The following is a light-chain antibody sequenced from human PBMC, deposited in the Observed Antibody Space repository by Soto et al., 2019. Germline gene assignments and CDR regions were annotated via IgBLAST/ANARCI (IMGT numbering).Light chain of an antibody. V-gene: IGKV2-28*01. CDR3: TQGLQTPFT. J-gene: IGKJ3*01. CDR2: LGS. CDR1: RSLLHSDGYNY. Sequence: DIVMTQSPLSLSVTPGEPASTSCRSSRSLLHSDGYNYLDWYLQKPGQSPQLLIYLGSNRASGVPDRFSGSGSGTDFTLKISRVEAEDVGVYYCTQGLQTPFTFGPGTKVDI.